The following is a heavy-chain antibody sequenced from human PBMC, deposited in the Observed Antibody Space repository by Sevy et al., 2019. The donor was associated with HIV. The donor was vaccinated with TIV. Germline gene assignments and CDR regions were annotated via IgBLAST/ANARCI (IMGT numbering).Heavy chain of an antibody. D-gene: IGHD3-22*01. CDR1: GGSISSGGYY. Sequence: SEILSLTCTVSGGSISSGGYYWSWIRQHPGKGLEWIGYIYYSGSTYYNPSLKSRVTISVDTSKNQFSLKLSAVTAADTAVYYCARDVVSRGYIDYWGQGTLVTVSS. J-gene: IGHJ4*02. CDR3: ARDVVSRGYIDY. V-gene: IGHV4-31*03. CDR2: IYYSGST.